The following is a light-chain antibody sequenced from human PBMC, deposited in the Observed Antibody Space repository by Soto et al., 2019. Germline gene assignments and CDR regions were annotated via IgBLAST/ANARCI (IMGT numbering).Light chain of an antibody. Sequence: EIVLTQSPGTLSLSPGERATLSCRASQSVSSNYLAWYQHKPGQGPRLLIYAASSRATGIPDRFSGSGSGTYFTLTPSPLAPEAFSFYYCPQYGTAFTFGPGTKVDIK. J-gene: IGKJ3*01. CDR1: QSVSSNY. CDR2: AAS. V-gene: IGKV3-20*01. CDR3: PQYGTAFT.